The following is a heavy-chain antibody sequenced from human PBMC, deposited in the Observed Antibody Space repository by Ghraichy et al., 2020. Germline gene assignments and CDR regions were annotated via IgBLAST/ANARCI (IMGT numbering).Heavy chain of an antibody. CDR3: ARGLAYYDILTGRGDWFDP. CDR1: GYTFTSYD. J-gene: IGHJ5*02. D-gene: IGHD3-9*01. Sequence: ASVKVSCKASGYTFTSYDINWVRQATGQGLEWMGWMNPNSGNTGYAQKFQGRVTMTRNTSISTAYMELSSLRSEDTAVYYCARGLAYYDILTGRGDWFDPWGQGTLVTVSS. CDR2: MNPNSGNT. V-gene: IGHV1-8*01.